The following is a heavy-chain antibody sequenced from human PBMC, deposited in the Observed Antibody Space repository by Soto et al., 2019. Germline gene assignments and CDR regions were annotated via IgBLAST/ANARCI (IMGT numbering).Heavy chain of an antibody. CDR2: ISYDGSNK. D-gene: IGHD1-26*01. J-gene: IGHJ4*02. V-gene: IGHV3-30*03. CDR3: ATCGDYSGSYYDY. Sequence: SLRLSCAASGFTFSSYGMHWVRQAPGKGLEWVAVISYDGSNKYYADSVKGRFTISRDNSKNTLYLQMNSLRAEDTAVYYCATCGDYSGSYYDYWSQGTLVTVSS. CDR1: GFTFSSYG.